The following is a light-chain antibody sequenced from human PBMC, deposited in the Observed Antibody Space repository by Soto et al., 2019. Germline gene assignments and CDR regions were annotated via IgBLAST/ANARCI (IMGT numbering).Light chain of an antibody. V-gene: IGKV4-1*01. CDR2: WAS. J-gene: IGKJ4*01. CDR1: QTLLFSSHNKTF. Sequence: DIVMTQSPDSLAVSLGERATIYCKSSQTLLFSSHNKTFLAWYQQKPGQPPKLLVHWASSRKTGVPDRFSGSGSATDFTLTISSLQAADVAVYYCQQYFSTPLSFGGGTKVEIK. CDR3: QQYFSTPLS.